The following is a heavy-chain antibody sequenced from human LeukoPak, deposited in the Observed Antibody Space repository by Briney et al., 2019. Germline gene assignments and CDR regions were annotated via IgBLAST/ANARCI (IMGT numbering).Heavy chain of an antibody. Sequence: PGGSLRLSCAASGFTFSSYSINWVRQAPGKGLEWVSSISSSSSYIYYADSVKGRFTISRDNAKNSLYLQMNSLRAEDTAVYYCARGLMSSSGWFPWYYYDMDVWGQGTTVTVSS. D-gene: IGHD6-19*01. J-gene: IGHJ6*02. CDR2: ISSSSSYI. CDR1: GFTFSSYS. CDR3: ARGLMSSSGWFPWYYYDMDV. V-gene: IGHV3-21*01.